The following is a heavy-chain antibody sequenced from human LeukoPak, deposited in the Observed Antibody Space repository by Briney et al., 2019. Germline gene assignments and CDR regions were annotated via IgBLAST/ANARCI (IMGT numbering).Heavy chain of an antibody. CDR1: GFTVSSNY. V-gene: IGHV3-23*01. J-gene: IGHJ4*02. CDR3: AKQAKMPDY. D-gene: IGHD2-2*01. Sequence: GGSLRLSCAASGFTVSSNYMSWVRQAPGKGLEWVSAVSGSGGNTYYADSVKGRFTISRDNSKNTLYLQMNSLRAEDTAVYFCAKQAKMPDYWGQGTLVTVSS. CDR2: VSGSGGNT.